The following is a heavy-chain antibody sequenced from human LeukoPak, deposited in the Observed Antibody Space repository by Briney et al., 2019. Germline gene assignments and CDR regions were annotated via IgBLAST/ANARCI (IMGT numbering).Heavy chain of an antibody. CDR1: GYTFTNYA. Sequence: ASVKVSCKASGYTFTNYAISWVRQAPGQGLEWMGWISAYNGNTNYAQKLQGRVTMTTDTSTSTAYMELRSLRSDDTAVYYCARCRRVGQWLGKKDYFDYWGQGTLVTVSS. CDR3: ARCRRVGQWLGKKDYFDY. CDR2: ISAYNGNT. V-gene: IGHV1-18*01. D-gene: IGHD6-19*01. J-gene: IGHJ4*02.